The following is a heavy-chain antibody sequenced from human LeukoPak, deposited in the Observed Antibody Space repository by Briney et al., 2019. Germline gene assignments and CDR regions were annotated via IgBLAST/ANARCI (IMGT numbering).Heavy chain of an antibody. V-gene: IGHV3-23*01. CDR3: AKDPYYDSSGYSRSGVIVLAYFDY. CDR2: ISGSGGST. CDR1: GFTFSNYA. D-gene: IGHD3-22*01. Sequence: GGSLRLSCAASGFTFSNYAMSWVRQAPGKGLEWVSAISGSGGSTYYADSVKGRFTISRDNSKNTLYLQMNSLRAEDTAVYYCAKDPYYDSSGYSRSGVIVLAYFDYWGQGTLVTVSS. J-gene: IGHJ4*02.